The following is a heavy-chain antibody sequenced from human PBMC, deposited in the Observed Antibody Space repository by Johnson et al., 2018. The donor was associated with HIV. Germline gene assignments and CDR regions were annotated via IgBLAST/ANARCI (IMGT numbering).Heavy chain of an antibody. CDR2: IYSGDST. CDR3: AKSPGVVDPIDAFDI. J-gene: IGHJ3*02. V-gene: IGHV3-66*01. Sequence: VQLVESGGGLVQPGGSLRLSCAASGLTVSTNDINWVRQAPGKGLEWVAIIYSGDSTYYADSLEGRFTISRDKSKNTLYLQMNSLRAEDTAVYYCAKSPGVVDPIDAFDIWGQGTMVTVSS. CDR1: GLTVSTND. D-gene: IGHD2-15*01.